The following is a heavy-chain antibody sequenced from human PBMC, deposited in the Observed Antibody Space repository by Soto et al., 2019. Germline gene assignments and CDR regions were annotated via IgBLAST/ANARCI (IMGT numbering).Heavy chain of an antibody. CDR2: SSYNGGT. CDR3: ARHRIEVVWRGFDF. V-gene: IGHV4-39*01. J-gene: IGHJ4*02. CDR1: TDSSSFTNSY. Sequence: QLQLQESGPELVKASETLSLTCTVSTDSSSFTNSYWGWIRQPPGKGLQWIGSSSYNGGTFYNPSLKGRVVISFDTSKKQSSLQVTYVTAAHTAVYFCARHRIEVVWRGFDFWGQGSPVTVSS. D-gene: IGHD3-10*01.